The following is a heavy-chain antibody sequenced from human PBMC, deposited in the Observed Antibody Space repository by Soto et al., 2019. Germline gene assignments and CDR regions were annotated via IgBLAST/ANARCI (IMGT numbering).Heavy chain of an antibody. D-gene: IGHD1-26*01. J-gene: IGHJ5*02. CDR3: ARDRGWELLRGWFDP. CDR2: MNPNSGGT. V-gene: IGHV1-2*02. Sequence: QVQLVQSGAEVKKPGASVKVSCKASGYTFTSYDINWVRQATGQGLEWMGWMNPNSGGTNYAQKFQGRVTMTRDTSISTAYMELSRLRSDDTAVYYCARDRGWELLRGWFDPWGQGTLVTVSS. CDR1: GYTFTSYD.